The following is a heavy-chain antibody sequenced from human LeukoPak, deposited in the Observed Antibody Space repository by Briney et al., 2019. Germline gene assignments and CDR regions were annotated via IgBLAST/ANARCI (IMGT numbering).Heavy chain of an antibody. CDR1: GFSFYHAW. J-gene: IGHJ4*02. CDR2: IKQDGSEK. D-gene: IGHD6-19*01. Sequence: GGSLRLSCAASGFSFYHAWMNWVRQAPGEGLEWVANIKQDGSEKYYVDSVKGRFTISRDNAKNSLYLQMNSLRAEDTAVYYCARDRVGIAVAGHFDYWGQGTLVTVSS. CDR3: ARDRVGIAVAGHFDY. V-gene: IGHV3-7*01.